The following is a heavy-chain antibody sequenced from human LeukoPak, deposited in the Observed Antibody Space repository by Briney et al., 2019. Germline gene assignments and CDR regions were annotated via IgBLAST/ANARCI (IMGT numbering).Heavy chain of an antibody. CDR1: GYTFTSYD. Sequence: ASVKVSCKASGYTFTSYDINWVRQATGQGLEWMGWMNPNSGNTGYAQKFQGRVTITRNTSISTAYMELSSLRSEDTAVYYCARGPEGYCSSTSCYRVGWFDPWGQGTLVTVSP. J-gene: IGHJ5*02. CDR3: ARGPEGYCSSTSCYRVGWFDP. V-gene: IGHV1-8*03. CDR2: MNPNSGNT. D-gene: IGHD2-2*01.